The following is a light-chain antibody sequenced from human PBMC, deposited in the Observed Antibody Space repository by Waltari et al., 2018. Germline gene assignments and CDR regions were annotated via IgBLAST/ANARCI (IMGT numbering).Light chain of an antibody. CDR1: QILLYRTGNHY. Sequence: DIVMTQSPLSLPVTPGEPASISCRSSQILLYRTGNHYLDWYLHKPGQSPQLLIYLGSNLASGVPDRFSGSKSGNTASLTISGLQAEDEADYYCCSYAGSYTYVFGTGT. J-gene: IGKJ3*01. CDR3: CSYAGSYTYV. V-gene: IGKV2-28*01. CDR2: LGS.